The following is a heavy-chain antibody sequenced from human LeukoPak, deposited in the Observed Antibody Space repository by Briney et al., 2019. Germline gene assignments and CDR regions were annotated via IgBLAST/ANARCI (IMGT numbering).Heavy chain of an antibody. CDR2: ITSSGFIT. Sequence: GGSLRLSCAASGFTFSSYAMSWVRQAPGKGLEWVSYITSSGFITCYGDSVKGRFTISRDNAKNSLYLQMNSLRADDTAVYYCARGAPTYTSGFYYGYWGQGTLVTVSS. CDR3: ARGAPTYTSGFYYGY. V-gene: IGHV3-48*01. CDR1: GFTFSSYA. D-gene: IGHD3-22*01. J-gene: IGHJ4*02.